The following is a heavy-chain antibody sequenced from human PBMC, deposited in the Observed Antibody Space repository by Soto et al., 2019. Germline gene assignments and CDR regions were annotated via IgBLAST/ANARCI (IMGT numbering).Heavy chain of an antibody. CDR2: IHYSGST. Sequence: QVQLQESGPGLVKPSEALSLTCTVSGDSISSYYWNWMRQPPGKGLEWIGYIHYSGSTNYNPSLKSRVTISVDTSKNQFSLKLSSVTAADTAVYYCARWGRSRGLDVWGQGTTVTVSS. J-gene: IGHJ6*02. D-gene: IGHD3-16*01. V-gene: IGHV4-59*08. CDR3: ARWGRSRGLDV. CDR1: GDSISSYY.